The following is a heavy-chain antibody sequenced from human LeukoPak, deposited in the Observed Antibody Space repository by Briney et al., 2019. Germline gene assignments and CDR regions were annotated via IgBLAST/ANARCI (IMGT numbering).Heavy chain of an antibody. Sequence: PGGSLRLSCAASGFTFSKYWMLWVRQAPGKGLESVSRINTDGTVTTYADSVKGRFTVSRDTSKNTVSLQMNSLRVEDTAMYYCTRDQMNYWGQGTLVTVSS. V-gene: IGHV3-74*01. CDR3: TRDQMNY. D-gene: IGHD5-24*01. CDR2: INTDGTVT. CDR1: GFTFSKYW. J-gene: IGHJ4*02.